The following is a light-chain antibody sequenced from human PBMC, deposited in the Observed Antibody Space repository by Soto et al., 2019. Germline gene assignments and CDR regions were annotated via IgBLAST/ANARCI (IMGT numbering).Light chain of an antibody. J-gene: IGLJ1*01. CDR3: TSYTTRRIYV. Sequence: QSVLTQPASVSGSPGQSITVSCTGTSSDVGAYEYVSWYQQHPGKAPKLLIYDVSNRPSGVSTRFSGSKSGNTASLTISGLQAEDEGDYYCTSYTTRRIYVLGSGTK. V-gene: IGLV2-14*03. CDR2: DVS. CDR1: SSDVGAYEY.